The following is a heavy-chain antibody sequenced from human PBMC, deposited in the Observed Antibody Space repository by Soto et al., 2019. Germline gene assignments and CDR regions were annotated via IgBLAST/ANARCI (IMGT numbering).Heavy chain of an antibody. V-gene: IGHV1-18*01. D-gene: IGHD2-15*01. Sequence: ASVKVSCKASGYIFKNYGVSWVRQAPGQGLEWMGWISPYNGNTNYAQKFRGRVTMTTDTSPSTAYMELRSLTSDDTAVYHCARGGVGYCSGGSCPHNWFGPWGQGTLVTAPQ. CDR3: ARGGVGYCSGGSCPHNWFGP. CDR1: GYIFKNYG. J-gene: IGHJ5*02. CDR2: ISPYNGNT.